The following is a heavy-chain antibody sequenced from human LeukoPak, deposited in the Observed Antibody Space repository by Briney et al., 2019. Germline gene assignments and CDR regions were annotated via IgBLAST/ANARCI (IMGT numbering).Heavy chain of an antibody. J-gene: IGHJ4*02. Sequence: SETLSLTCTVSGGSISSYYWSWIRQPPGKGLEWIGYIYYSGSTNYNPSLKSRVTISVDTSKNQFSLKLSSVTAADTAVYYCASSYSGSSQYYFDYWGQGTLVTVSS. D-gene: IGHD1-26*01. V-gene: IGHV4-59*01. CDR2: IYYSGST. CDR1: GGSISSYY. CDR3: ASSYSGSSQYYFDY.